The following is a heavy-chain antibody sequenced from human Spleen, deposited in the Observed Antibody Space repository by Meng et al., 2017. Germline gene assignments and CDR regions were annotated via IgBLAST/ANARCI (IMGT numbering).Heavy chain of an antibody. CDR1: GGIFSNYS. J-gene: IGHJ2*01. V-gene: IGHV1-69*02. CDR2: IIPMFDIT. D-gene: IGHD3-10*01. CDR3: ARAASRVLWYFDL. Sequence: QVQLCASGAGVRTPGSAVKVSCRASGGIFSNYSLNWVRQAPGQGLEWLGRIIPMFDITHYAPKFQGRVTITADKSTSTAYLELSSLTSEDTAVFYCARAASRVLWYFDLWGRGTLVTVSS.